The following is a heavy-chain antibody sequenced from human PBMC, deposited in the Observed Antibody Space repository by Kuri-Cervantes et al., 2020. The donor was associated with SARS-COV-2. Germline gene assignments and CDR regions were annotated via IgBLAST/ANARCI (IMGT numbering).Heavy chain of an antibody. D-gene: IGHD6-19*01. CDR1: GGTFISDL. Sequence: SVTVSCKASGGTFISDLISWVRLAPGQGPEWMGGIIPILRTANYAQKFQGRVTISADKSTSTAYMELSSLTPEDTAVYYCARGEGLKAVAETDNFGMAVWGQGTTVTVSS. J-gene: IGHJ6*02. CDR2: IIPILRTA. CDR3: ARGEGLKAVAETDNFGMAV. V-gene: IGHV1-69*10.